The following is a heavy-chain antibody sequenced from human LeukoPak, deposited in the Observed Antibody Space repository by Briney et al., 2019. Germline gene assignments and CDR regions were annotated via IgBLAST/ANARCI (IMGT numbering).Heavy chain of an antibody. V-gene: IGHV1-18*01. D-gene: IGHD1-14*01. J-gene: IGHJ5*02. CDR3: VTVFITSS. Sequence: ASVKVSCKASGYTFTSYGISWVRQAPGQGLEWMGWISAYNGNTNYAQKLQGRVTMTTDKSTSTAYMELSSLRSEDTAVYYCVTVFITSSWGQGTLVTVSS. CDR2: ISAYNGNT. CDR1: GYTFTSYG.